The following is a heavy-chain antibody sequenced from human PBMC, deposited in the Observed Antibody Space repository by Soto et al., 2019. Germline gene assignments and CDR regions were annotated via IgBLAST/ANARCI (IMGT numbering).Heavy chain of an antibody. CDR1: GYTFTSYG. J-gene: IGHJ3*02. CDR2: ISAYNGNT. V-gene: IGHV1-18*01. D-gene: IGHD2-15*01. Sequence: GASVKVSCKASGYTFTSYGISWVRQAPGQGLEWMGWISAYNGNTNYAQKLQGRVTMTTDTSTSTAYMGLRSLRSDDTAVYYCASRGYCSGGSCYSGDDAFDIWGQGTMVTVSS. CDR3: ASRGYCSGGSCYSGDDAFDI.